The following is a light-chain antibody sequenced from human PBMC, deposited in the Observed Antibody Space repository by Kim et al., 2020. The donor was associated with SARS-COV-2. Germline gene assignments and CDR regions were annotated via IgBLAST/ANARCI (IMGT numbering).Light chain of an antibody. CDR1: SLRSYY. CDR3: NSRDSNDNVV. CDR2: GKN. V-gene: IGLV3-19*01. Sequence: VDWGQTVRITCQGDSLRSYYATWYQQKPGQAPIVVIYGKNNRPSGIPDRFAGSSSGNTASLTITGTQAGDEADYYCNSRDSNDNVVFGGGTQLTVL. J-gene: IGLJ2*01.